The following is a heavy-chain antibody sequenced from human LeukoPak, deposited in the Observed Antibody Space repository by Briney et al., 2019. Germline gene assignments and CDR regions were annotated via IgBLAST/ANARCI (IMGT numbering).Heavy chain of an antibody. Sequence: PSETLSLTCAVYGGSFSGYYWSWIRQPPGKGLEWMGEINHSGSTNYNPSLKSRVTISVDTSKNQFSLKLSSVTAADTAVYYCARGVRGYDFWSGYYPYFDYWGQGTLVTVSS. CDR2: INHSGST. CDR1: GGSFSGYY. V-gene: IGHV4-34*01. CDR3: ARGVRGYDFWSGYYPYFDY. J-gene: IGHJ4*02. D-gene: IGHD3-3*01.